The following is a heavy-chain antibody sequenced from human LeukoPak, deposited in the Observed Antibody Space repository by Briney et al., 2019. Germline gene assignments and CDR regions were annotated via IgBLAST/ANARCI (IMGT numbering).Heavy chain of an antibody. D-gene: IGHD3-9*01. CDR3: ARLSTLTGQEGTVDY. V-gene: IGHV5-51*01. CDR2: IYPGDSDT. Sequence: HGESLKTSCKGSGYSFTSYWIGWVRQMPGKGLEWMGIIYPGDSDTRYSPSFQGQVTISADKSISTAYLQWSSLKASDTAMYYCARLSTLTGQEGTVDYWGQGTLVTVSS. J-gene: IGHJ4*02. CDR1: GYSFTSYW.